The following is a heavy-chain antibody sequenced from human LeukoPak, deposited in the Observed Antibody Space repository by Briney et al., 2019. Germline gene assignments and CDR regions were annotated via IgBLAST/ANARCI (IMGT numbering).Heavy chain of an antibody. J-gene: IGHJ6*04. V-gene: IGHV1-69*13. CDR2: IIPIFGTA. CDR3: ARLSDPSKSPGPLDI. Sequence: GASVKVSCKASGDTFNSVALSGVRLAPGQGLEWMGGIIPIFGTANYAQRFLGRVTITSNESTSTAYMEINSLTSEDTAVYYCARLSDPSKSPGPLDIWGKGTTVTVSS. D-gene: IGHD4-11*01. CDR1: GDTFNSVA.